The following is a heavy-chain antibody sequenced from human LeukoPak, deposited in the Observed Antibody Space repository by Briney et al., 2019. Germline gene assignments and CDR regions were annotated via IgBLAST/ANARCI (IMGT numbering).Heavy chain of an antibody. V-gene: IGHV4-39*01. CDR3: ARHAYGSGSQITPYLFDY. D-gene: IGHD3-10*01. Sequence: SETLSLTCTVSGGSISSSFCYWGWIRQPPSKGLEWIGSIYYSGSTYYNPSLKSRVTISVDTSKNQFSLKLTSVTAADTAVYYCARHAYGSGSQITPYLFDYWGQGTLVTVSS. CDR1: GGSISSSFCY. J-gene: IGHJ4*02. CDR2: IYYSGST.